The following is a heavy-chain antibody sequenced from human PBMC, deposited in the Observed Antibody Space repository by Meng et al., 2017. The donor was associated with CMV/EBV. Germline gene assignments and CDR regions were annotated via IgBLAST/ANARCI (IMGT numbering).Heavy chain of an antibody. J-gene: IGHJ4*02. V-gene: IGHV3-15*07. D-gene: IGHD5-12*01. CDR3: ATEVDLVATTDY. CDR1: GSGFSNAW. Sequence: SGSGFSNAWMNWVRPASGKGLEWVGRIKSKTYGGTIEDAAPVKGRFTISRDDSKNTLFLQMNSLKTEDTGVYYCATEVDLVATTDYWGQGTLVTVSS. CDR2: IKSKTYGGTI.